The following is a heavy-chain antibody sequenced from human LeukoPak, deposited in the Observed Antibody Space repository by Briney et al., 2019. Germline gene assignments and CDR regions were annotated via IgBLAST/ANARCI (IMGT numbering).Heavy chain of an antibody. V-gene: IGHV6-1*01. J-gene: IGHJ3*01. CDR3: ARGAVWDPGAFDV. CDR2: TYYGSKWYF. D-gene: IGHD1-26*01. Sequence: QTLSLTCAISGDSVSSNSAAWNWIRQSPSRGLEWLGRTYYGSKWYFDYAVSVKSRITINPDTSKNQFSLQLNSVPPEDTAVYFCARGAVWDPGAFDVWGQGTLVSVSS. CDR1: GDSVSSNSAA.